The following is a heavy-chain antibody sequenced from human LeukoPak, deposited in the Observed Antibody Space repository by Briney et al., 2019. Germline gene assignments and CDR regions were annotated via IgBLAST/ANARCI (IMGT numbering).Heavy chain of an antibody. CDR3: ARDQHHSIFGVVIAPYYFDY. Sequence: PSETLSLTCTVSGGSISSSSYYWGWIRQPPGKGLEWIGSIYYSGSTYYNPSLKSRVTISVDTSKNQFSLKLSSVTAADTAVYYCARDQHHSIFGVVIAPYYFDYWGQGTLVTVSS. D-gene: IGHD3-3*01. CDR2: IYYSGST. J-gene: IGHJ4*02. CDR1: GGSISSSSYY. V-gene: IGHV4-39*07.